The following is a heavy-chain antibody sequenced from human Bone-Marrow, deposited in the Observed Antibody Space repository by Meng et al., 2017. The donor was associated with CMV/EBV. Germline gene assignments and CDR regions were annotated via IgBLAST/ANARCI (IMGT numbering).Heavy chain of an antibody. V-gene: IGHV4-61*02. D-gene: IGHD5-18*01. Sequence: QVQLQESGPGLVKPPQTLSLTCTVSGGSISSGSYYWSWIRQPAGKGLEWIGRIYTSGSTNYNPSLKSRVTISVDTSKNQFSLKLSSVTAADTAVYYCARALRGYSYGYTQYYFDYWGQGTLVTVSS. CDR1: GGSISSGSYY. CDR2: IYTSGST. J-gene: IGHJ4*02. CDR3: ARALRGYSYGYTQYYFDY.